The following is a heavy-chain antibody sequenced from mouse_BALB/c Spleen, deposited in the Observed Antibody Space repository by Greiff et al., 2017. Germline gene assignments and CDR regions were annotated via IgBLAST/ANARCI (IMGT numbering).Heavy chain of an antibody. V-gene: IGHV1-69*02. CDR2: IYPSDSYT. D-gene: IGHD2-14*01. Sequence: VQLQQPGAELVRPGASVKLSCKASGYTFTSYWINWVKQRPGQGLEWIGNIYPSDSYTNYNQKFKDKATLTVDKSSSTAYMQLSSPTSEDSAVYYCARRGRYGNYYAMDYWGQGTSVTVSS. CDR3: ARRGRYGNYYAMDY. J-gene: IGHJ4*01. CDR1: GYTFTSYW.